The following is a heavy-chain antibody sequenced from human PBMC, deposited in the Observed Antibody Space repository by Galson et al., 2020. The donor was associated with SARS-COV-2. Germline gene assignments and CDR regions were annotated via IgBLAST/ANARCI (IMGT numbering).Heavy chain of an antibody. D-gene: IGHD3-22*01. V-gene: IGHV4-30-4*08. J-gene: IGHJ4*02. CDR3: TVYYYDSGGSYFFDY. Sequence: SETLSLTCTVSGGSISSVGYYWSWVRQPPGKGLEWIGYVNYSGSTKYSPSLKSRVTMSVDTSKNQFSLNLNSVTAADTAIYYCTVYYYDSGGSYFFDYWGLGTRVTVSS. CDR1: GGSISSVGYY. CDR2: VNYSGST.